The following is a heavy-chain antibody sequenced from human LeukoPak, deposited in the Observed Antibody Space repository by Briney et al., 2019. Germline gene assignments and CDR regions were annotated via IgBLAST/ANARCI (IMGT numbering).Heavy chain of an antibody. V-gene: IGHV5-51*01. Sequence: GESLKISCKAFAYSVTSYWIAWVRQMPGKRLEWMGIIYPGDSDTRYSPSFQGQVTISADKSISTAYLQWSSLKASDTAMYYCARSGGNFYSSTWYGHWGQGTLVTVSS. CDR1: AYSVTSYW. D-gene: IGHD6-13*01. CDR2: IYPGDSDT. CDR3: ARSGGNFYSSTWYGH. J-gene: IGHJ1*01.